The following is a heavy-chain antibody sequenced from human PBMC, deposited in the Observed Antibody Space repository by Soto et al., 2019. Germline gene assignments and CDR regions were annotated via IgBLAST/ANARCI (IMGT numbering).Heavy chain of an antibody. V-gene: IGHV3-13*01. D-gene: IGHD3-10*01. CDR2: IGTAGDT. Sequence: EVQLVESGGGVIQPGGSLRLSCAASGFTFSSYHWHWVRQATGKGLEWVSAIGTAGDTYYPDFAKGRFTISREDAKNSVYLQMNSLRDGDTAIYYCARVTRDLRSGSYYIDWWGQGTLVTVSS. J-gene: IGHJ4*02. CDR3: ARVTRDLRSGSYYIDW. CDR1: GFTFSSYH.